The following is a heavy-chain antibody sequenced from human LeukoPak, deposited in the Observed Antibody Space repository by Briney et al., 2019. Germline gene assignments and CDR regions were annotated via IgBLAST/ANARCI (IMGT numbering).Heavy chain of an antibody. CDR3: ARERLRKSGFDP. J-gene: IGHJ5*02. CDR2: INPNSGGT. V-gene: IGHV1-2*02. D-gene: IGHD6-25*01. Sequence: GASVKVSCKASGYTFTGYYMHWVRQAPGQGLEWMGLINPNSGGTNYAQKFQGRVTMTRDTSISTAYMELRRLRSDDTAVYYCARERLRKSGFDPWGQGTLVTVSS. CDR1: GYTFTGYY.